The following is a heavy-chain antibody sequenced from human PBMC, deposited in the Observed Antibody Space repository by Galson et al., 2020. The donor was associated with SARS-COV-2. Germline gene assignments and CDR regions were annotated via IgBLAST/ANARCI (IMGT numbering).Heavy chain of an antibody. CDR3: AKDRVPWGLRITLFGVVSPPGMDV. Sequence: TGGSLRLSCAASGFAFSSYGMHWVRQAPGKGLEWVAVISYDGSNKYYADSVKGRFTISRDNSKHTLYLQMNSLRAEDTAVYYCAKDRVPWGLRITLFGVVSPPGMDVWGQGPTVTVSS. D-gene: IGHD3-3*01. CDR1: GFAFSSYG. CDR2: ISYDGSNK. V-gene: IGHV3-30*18. J-gene: IGHJ6*02.